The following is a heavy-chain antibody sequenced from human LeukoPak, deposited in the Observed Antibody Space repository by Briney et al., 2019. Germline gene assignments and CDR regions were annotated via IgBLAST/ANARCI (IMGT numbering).Heavy chain of an antibody. CDR2: ISGSGGST. CDR3: AKDRDYDILTGCPGY. CDR1: GFTFSSYW. Sequence: GGSLRLSCAASGFTFSSYWMSWVRQAPGKGLEWVSAISGSGGSTYYADSVKGRFTISRDNSKNTLYLQMNSLRAEDTAVYYCAKDRDYDILTGCPGYWGQGTLVTVSS. V-gene: IGHV3-23*01. D-gene: IGHD3-9*01. J-gene: IGHJ4*02.